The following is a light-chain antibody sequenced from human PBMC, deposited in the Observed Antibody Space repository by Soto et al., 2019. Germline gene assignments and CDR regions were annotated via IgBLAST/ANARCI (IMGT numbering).Light chain of an antibody. V-gene: IGKV3-20*01. J-gene: IGKJ2*03. Sequence: EIVLTQSPATQSLSPGERASLSCRASQSVSNSYLAWYQQKPGQAPRLLIFGASNRATDIPDRFSGSWSGTDFTLTITRLEPEDVAVYYWQYYNTSPRGFGQGTKLEIK. CDR1: QSVSNSY. CDR2: GAS. CDR3: QYYNTSPRG.